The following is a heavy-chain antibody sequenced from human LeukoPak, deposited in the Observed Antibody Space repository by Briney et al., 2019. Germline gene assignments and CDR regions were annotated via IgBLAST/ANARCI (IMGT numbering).Heavy chain of an antibody. V-gene: IGHV3-7*01. CDR2: MKQDGSET. D-gene: IGHD1-26*01. CDR1: GFTFSNYW. J-gene: IGHJ4*02. CDR3: ARDKIVGATHFDY. Sequence: GGSLRLFCAASGFTFSNYWMSWVRQAPGKGLEWVANMKQDGSETYYVDSVKGRFTISRDNAKNSLYLQMNSLRAEDTAVYYCARDKIVGATHFDYWGQGALVTVSS.